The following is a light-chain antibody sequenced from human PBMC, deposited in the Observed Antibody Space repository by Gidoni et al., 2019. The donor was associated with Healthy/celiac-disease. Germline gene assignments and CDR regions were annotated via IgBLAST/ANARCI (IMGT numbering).Light chain of an antibody. CDR3: QRSYSTPHS. CDR2: AAS. V-gene: IGKV1-39*01. CDR1: LTISNY. J-gene: IGKJ2*03. Sequence: DTQMTQSPSSLAASVGDRGTITCRASLTISNYLNWYQQKPGKAPKLLNYAASSLQSGDPSRFGGSGSGADITLTISGLQPEGFAAYYCQRSYSTPHSFGQGTRLEIK.